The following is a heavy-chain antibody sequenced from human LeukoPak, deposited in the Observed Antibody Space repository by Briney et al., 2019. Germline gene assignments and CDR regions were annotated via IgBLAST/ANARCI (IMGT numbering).Heavy chain of an antibody. D-gene: IGHD3-3*01. J-gene: IGHJ4*02. V-gene: IGHV3-73*01. CDR1: GFIFSGSA. CDR3: LSLWSGSYTPV. CDR2: IRSKTNNYAT. Sequence: PGGSLKLSCVASGFIFSGSALHWVRQTSGKGLEWVGHIRSKTNNYATGYAASVKGRFTISRDDSKNTAYLQMNSLKTEDTAVYYCLSLWSGSYTPVWGQGTLVTVSS.